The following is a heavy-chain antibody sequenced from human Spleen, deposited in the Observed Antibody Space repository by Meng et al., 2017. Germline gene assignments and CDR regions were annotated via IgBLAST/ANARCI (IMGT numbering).Heavy chain of an antibody. CDR2: INYRGST. CDR3: ARDRHSRGYWFFDF. V-gene: IGHV4-39*07. Sequence: SETLSLTCTVSGGSISSSSYYWGWIRQPPGKGLEWIGSINYRGSTYYNPSLKSRVTMSVDTSKNQFSLKLTSVTAADTAVYYCARDRHSRGYWFFDFWGQGTLVTVSS. D-gene: IGHD3-22*01. CDR1: GGSISSSSYY. J-gene: IGHJ4*02.